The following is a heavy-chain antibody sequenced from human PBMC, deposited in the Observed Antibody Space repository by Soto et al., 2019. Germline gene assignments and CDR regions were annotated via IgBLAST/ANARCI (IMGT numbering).Heavy chain of an antibody. Sequence: PGGSLRLSCVVSGFTFSHYGMHWVRQAPGKGLEWVAVIWYDGSNNYYADSVKGRFTISRDDSKNTLYLQMNSLRAEDTAVYYCARDTWSLDYWGQGNLVTVSS. J-gene: IGHJ4*02. V-gene: IGHV3-33*01. D-gene: IGHD2-8*01. CDR3: ARDTWSLDY. CDR2: IWYDGSNN. CDR1: GFTFSHYG.